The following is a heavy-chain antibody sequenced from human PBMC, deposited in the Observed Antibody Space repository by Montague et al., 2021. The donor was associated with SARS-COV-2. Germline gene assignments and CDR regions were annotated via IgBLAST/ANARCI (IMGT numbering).Heavy chain of an antibody. J-gene: IGHJ4*02. CDR3: ARSYGTTVVPQAFAY. Sequence: PALVKPTQTLTLTCTFSGFSLSTSGMCVSWIRQPPGKALEWLTLIDWDDDKYYSTSLKTRLTISKDTSKNQVVLTMTNMDPVDTATYYRARSYGTTVVPQAFAYWGQGTLVTVSS. D-gene: IGHD4-23*01. CDR1: GFSLSTSGMC. CDR2: IDWDDDK. V-gene: IGHV2-70*01.